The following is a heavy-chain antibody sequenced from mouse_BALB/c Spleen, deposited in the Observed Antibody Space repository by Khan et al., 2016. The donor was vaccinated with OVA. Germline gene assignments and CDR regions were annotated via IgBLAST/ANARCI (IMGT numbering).Heavy chain of an antibody. D-gene: IGHD4-1*01. V-gene: IGHV5-6*01. CDR1: GFTFSSYG. CDR3: TSHLTGSFAY. Sequence: EVELVESGGDLVKPGGSLKLSCAASGFTFSSYGMSWVRQTPDKRLEWVATISSDGDYTYYPDSVKGRFTISSDNAKNTLYLQMSSLKSEDTAMYYCTSHLTGSFAYWGQGTLVTVSA. CDR2: ISSDGDYT. J-gene: IGHJ3*01.